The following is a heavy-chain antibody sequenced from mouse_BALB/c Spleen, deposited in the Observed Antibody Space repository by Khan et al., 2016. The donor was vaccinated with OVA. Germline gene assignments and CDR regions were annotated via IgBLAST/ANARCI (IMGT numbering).Heavy chain of an antibody. Sequence: EVELVESGGGLVQPGGSRKLSCAASGFTFSSFGMHWVRQAPEKGLEWVAYISFGSANIYYADTVKGRFTISRDNPQNILFMQMTSLRSEDTAIYYCARALITTWYLDVWGAGTTVTVSS. CDR2: ISFGSANI. D-gene: IGHD2-4*01. CDR1: GFTFSSFG. CDR3: ARALITTWYLDV. J-gene: IGHJ1*01. V-gene: IGHV5-17*02.